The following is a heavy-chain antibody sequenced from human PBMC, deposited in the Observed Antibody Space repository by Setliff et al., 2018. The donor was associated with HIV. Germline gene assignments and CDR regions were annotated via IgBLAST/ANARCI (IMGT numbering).Heavy chain of an antibody. J-gene: IGHJ5*02. CDR3: ARDRGGIMTTVTTNWFDP. Sequence: ASVKVSCKASGYTFTGYYMHWVRQAPGQGLEWMGWINPNSGGTNYAQKFQGWVTMTRDTSISTAYMELSRLRSDDTAVYYCARDRGGIMTTVTTNWFDPWGQGTLVTV. CDR1: GYTFTGYY. CDR2: INPNSGGT. V-gene: IGHV1-2*04. D-gene: IGHD4-4*01.